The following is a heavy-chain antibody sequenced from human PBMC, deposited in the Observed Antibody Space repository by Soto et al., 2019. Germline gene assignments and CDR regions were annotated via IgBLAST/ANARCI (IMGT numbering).Heavy chain of an antibody. V-gene: IGHV3-30*18. CDR2: ISYDGSNK. Sequence: GGSLRLSCAASGFTFSSYGMHWVRQAPGKGLEWVAVISYDGSNKYCADSVKGRFTISRDNAKKSLYLQMNSLRAEDTALYYCAKLGSAAVRDAFDIWGQGTMVTVSS. CDR1: GFTFSSYG. CDR3: AKLGSAAVRDAFDI. D-gene: IGHD6-13*01. J-gene: IGHJ3*02.